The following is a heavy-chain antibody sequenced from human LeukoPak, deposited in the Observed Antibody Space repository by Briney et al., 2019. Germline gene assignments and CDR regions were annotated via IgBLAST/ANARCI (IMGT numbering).Heavy chain of an antibody. D-gene: IGHD6-6*01. CDR3: TTAWRIAGYAFDI. CDR2: INWNSDSI. Sequence: GGSLRLSCAVSGFTLDDYAMHWVRRVPGKGLEWVSGINWNSDSIGYADSVKGRFTISRDNAKNSLYLQMNSLKTEDTAVYYCTTAWRIAGYAFDIWGQGTMVTVSS. CDR1: GFTLDDYA. V-gene: IGHV3-9*01. J-gene: IGHJ3*02.